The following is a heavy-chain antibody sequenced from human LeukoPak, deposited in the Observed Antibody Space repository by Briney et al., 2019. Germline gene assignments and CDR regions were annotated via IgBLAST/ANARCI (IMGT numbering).Heavy chain of an antibody. CDR3: AGKQIFGSDY. D-gene: IGHD3-3*01. CDR1: GGSISSGGYY. V-gene: IGHV4-31*03. Sequence: NPSETLSPTCTVSGGSISSGGYYWSWIRQHPGKGLEWIGYIYYSGSTYYNPSLKSRVTISIDTSKNQFSLKLSSVTAADTAVYYCAGKQIFGSDYWGQGTLVTVSS. CDR2: IYYSGST. J-gene: IGHJ4*02.